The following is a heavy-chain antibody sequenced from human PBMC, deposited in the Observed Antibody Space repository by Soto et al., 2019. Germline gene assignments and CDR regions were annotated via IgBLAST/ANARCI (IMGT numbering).Heavy chain of an antibody. J-gene: IGHJ3*02. CDR2: ISSTSNYM. Sequence: GGSLRLSCAASGFTFSSYRMSWVRQAPGKGLEWVSCISSTSNYMYYGDSVKGRFTISRDNAKNSLSLQMNSLRAEDTAVYYCARDQRRDSSGYLEAFDIWGQGTMVTVSS. CDR1: GFTFSSYR. V-gene: IGHV3-21*01. CDR3: ARDQRRDSSGYLEAFDI. D-gene: IGHD3-22*01.